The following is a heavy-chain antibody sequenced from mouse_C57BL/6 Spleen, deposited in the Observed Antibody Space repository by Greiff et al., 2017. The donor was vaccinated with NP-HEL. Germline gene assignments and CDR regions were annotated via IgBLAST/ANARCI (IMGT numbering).Heavy chain of an antibody. J-gene: IGHJ4*01. CDR2: IDPSDSYT. D-gene: IGHD2-4*01. CDR1: GYTFTSYW. V-gene: IGHV1-50*01. CDR3: SRSIDDYAGAMDY. Sequence: QVQLQQSGAELVKPGASVKLSCKASGYTFTSYWMQWVKQRPGQGLEWIGEIDPSDSYTNYNQKFKGKATLTVDTSSSTAYMQLSSLTSEDSSVYYCSRSIDDYAGAMDYWGQGTSVTVSS.